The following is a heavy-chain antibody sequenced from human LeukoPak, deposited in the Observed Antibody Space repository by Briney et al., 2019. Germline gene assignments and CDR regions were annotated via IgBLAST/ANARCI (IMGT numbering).Heavy chain of an antibody. J-gene: IGHJ4*02. Sequence: GGSLRLSCAASGFSFNNYGMHWVRQAPGRGLEWVAMIPYDGSSEKYADFVKGRSTISRDNSKNTLYLQMNSLRDEDTALYYCAKPRVSIGSHFDYWGQGTLVTVSS. CDR2: IPYDGSSE. CDR3: AKPRVSIGSHFDY. D-gene: IGHD2-15*01. CDR1: GFSFNNYG. V-gene: IGHV3-30*18.